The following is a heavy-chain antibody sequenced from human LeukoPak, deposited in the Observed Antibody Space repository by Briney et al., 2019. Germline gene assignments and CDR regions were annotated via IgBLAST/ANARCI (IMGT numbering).Heavy chain of an antibody. CDR1: GGTFSSYA. CDR2: IIPIFGTA. D-gene: IGHD7-27*01. CDR3: ACPQTGDLYAFDI. J-gene: IGHJ3*02. Sequence: ASVKVSCKASGGTFSSYAISWVRQAPGQGLEWMGGIIPIFGTANYAQKFQGRVTITTDESTSTAYMELSSLRSEDTAVYYCACPQTGDLYAFDIWGQGTMVTVSS. V-gene: IGHV1-69*05.